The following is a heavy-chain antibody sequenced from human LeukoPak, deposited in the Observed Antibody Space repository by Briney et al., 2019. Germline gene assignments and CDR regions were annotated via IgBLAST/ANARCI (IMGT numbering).Heavy chain of an antibody. CDR1: GGSFSGYY. CDR3: ARGQIQLWYDY. V-gene: IGHV4-34*01. D-gene: IGHD5-18*01. Sequence: PSETLSLTCAVYGGSFSGYYWSWIRQPPGKGLEWIGEINHSGSTNYNPSLKSRVTISVDTSKNQFSLKLSSVTAADTAVYYCARGQIQLWYDYWGQGTLVTVSS. CDR2: INHSGST. J-gene: IGHJ4*02.